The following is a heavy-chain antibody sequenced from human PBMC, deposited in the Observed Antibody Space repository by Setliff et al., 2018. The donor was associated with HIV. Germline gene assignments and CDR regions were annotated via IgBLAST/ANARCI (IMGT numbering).Heavy chain of an antibody. Sequence: AASVKVSCKASGYTFTSYYMHWVRQAPGQGLEWMGIINPSGGSTSYAQKFQDRVTMTSDTSTSTVYMELRSLRSEDTAIYYCVKEYHTAATDTRVANYFDYWGQGTLVTVSS. D-gene: IGHD6-13*01. V-gene: IGHV1-46*01. J-gene: IGHJ4*02. CDR2: INPSGGST. CDR1: GYTFTSYY. CDR3: VKEYHTAATDTRVANYFDY.